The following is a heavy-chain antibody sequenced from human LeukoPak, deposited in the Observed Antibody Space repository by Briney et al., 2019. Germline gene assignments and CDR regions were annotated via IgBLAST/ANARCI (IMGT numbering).Heavy chain of an antibody. Sequence: GGSLRLSCAASGFTFSSYGMHWVRQAPGKGLEWVAVISYDGSNKYYADSVKGRFTISRDNSKNTLYLQMNSLRAEDTAVYYCAKDLGTGGEFDYRGQGTLVTVSS. CDR3: AKDLGTGGEFDY. D-gene: IGHD4-17*01. V-gene: IGHV3-30*18. J-gene: IGHJ4*02. CDR2: ISYDGSNK. CDR1: GFTFSSYG.